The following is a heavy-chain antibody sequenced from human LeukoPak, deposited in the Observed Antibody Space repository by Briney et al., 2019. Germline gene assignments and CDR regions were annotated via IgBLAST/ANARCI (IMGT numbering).Heavy chain of an antibody. CDR2: ISYDGSNK. J-gene: IGHJ4*02. D-gene: IGHD3-10*01. CDR1: GFTFSSFA. V-gene: IGHV3-30*01. CDR3: ARDPFYRPYRGEAISFDY. Sequence: GRSLRLSCAASGFTFSSFAMHWVRQAPGKGLEWVAVISYDGSNKYYADSVKGRFTISRDNSKNTLYLQMNSLRAEDTAVYYCARDPFYRPYRGEAISFDYWGQGTLVTVSS.